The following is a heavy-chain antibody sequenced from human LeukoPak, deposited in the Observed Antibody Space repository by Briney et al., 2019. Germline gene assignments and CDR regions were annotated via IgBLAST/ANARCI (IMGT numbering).Heavy chain of an antibody. D-gene: IGHD3-10*01. CDR2: IKQDGSEK. CDR3: ARYYNPDY. V-gene: IGHV3-7*01. CDR1: GFTFSSTW. Sequence: GGSLRLSCAASGFTFSSTWVTWVRQVPGKGLEWVANIKQDGSEKYYVDSVKGRFTISRDNAKNSLYLQMSSLRAEDTAVYYCARYYNPDYWGQGTLVTVSS. J-gene: IGHJ4*02.